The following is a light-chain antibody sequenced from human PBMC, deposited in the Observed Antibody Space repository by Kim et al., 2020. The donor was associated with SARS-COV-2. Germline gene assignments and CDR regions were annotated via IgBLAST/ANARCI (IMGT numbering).Light chain of an antibody. J-gene: IGKJ1*01. CDR1: QSISSW. V-gene: IGKV1-5*03. CDR2: KAS. CDR3: QQFHTYVT. Sequence: DIQMTQSPSTLSASVGDRVTITCRASQSISSWLAWYQQKPGKAPKVLIYKASSLESGVPSRFSGSGSGTEFTLTISSLQPDDFATYYCQQFHTYVTFGQGTKVDIK.